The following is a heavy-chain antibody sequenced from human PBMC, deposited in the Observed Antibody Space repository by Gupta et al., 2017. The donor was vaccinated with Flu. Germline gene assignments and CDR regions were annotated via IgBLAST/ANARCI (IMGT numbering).Heavy chain of an antibody. CDR3: ARHPDVDY. CDR2: SNYSGRT. Sequence: IGSSNYSGRTYYNPSLESRVTVSIDTSKDQFSLQVTSMTAADTAVYYCARHPDVDYWGQGTLVTVSS. J-gene: IGHJ4*02. V-gene: IGHV4-39*01.